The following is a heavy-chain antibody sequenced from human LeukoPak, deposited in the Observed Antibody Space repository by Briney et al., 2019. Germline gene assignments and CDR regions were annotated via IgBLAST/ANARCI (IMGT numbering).Heavy chain of an antibody. CDR2: ISYDGINK. Sequence: GGSLRLSCAASGFTFTSSAIHWVRQAPGKGLEWVAVISYDGINKYYADSVKGRFTISRDNSKNTLYLQMNSLRAEDTAVYYCAKPFPYCSSTSCSGDYWGQGTLVTVSS. D-gene: IGHD2-2*01. CDR3: AKPFPYCSSTSCSGDY. V-gene: IGHV3-30-3*02. CDR1: GFTFTSSA. J-gene: IGHJ4*02.